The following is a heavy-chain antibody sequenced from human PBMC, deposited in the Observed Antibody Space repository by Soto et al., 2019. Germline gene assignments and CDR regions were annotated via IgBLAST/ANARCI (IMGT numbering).Heavy chain of an antibody. J-gene: IGHJ4*02. CDR3: ARDVQWLPRDGLRSSYYFDY. CDR2: IWYDGGNK. D-gene: IGHD6-19*01. Sequence: QVQLVESGGGVVQPGRSLRLSCAASGFNFSSYVMHWVRQAPGKGLEWVAVIWYDGGNKYYADSVKGRFTISRDNSKNTLYLQMNSLIAEDTAVSYCARDVQWLPRDGLRSSYYFDYWGQGTLVTVSS. V-gene: IGHV3-33*01. CDR1: GFNFSSYV.